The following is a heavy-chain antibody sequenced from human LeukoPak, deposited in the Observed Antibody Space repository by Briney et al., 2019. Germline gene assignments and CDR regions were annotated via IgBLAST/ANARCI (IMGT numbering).Heavy chain of an antibody. CDR2: IFGSGGST. Sequence: GGSLRLSCAASGFTFSSNAMYWDRQAPGKGLEWVSGIFGSGGSTHYADSVKGRFTISRDNSKNTVYLQMNSLRAEDTAVYYCAKTTTGYSSGRFPGWPVDYWGQGTLVTVPS. CDR1: GFTFSSNA. V-gene: IGHV3-23*01. D-gene: IGHD6-19*01. J-gene: IGHJ4*02. CDR3: AKTTTGYSSGRFPGWPVDY.